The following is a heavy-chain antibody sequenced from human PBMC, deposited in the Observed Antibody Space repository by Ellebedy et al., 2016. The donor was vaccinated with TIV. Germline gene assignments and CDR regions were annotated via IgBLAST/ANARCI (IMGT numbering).Heavy chain of an antibody. CDR2: INHSGST. CDR3: TRGGYFDL. CDR1: GGSFSGYY. Sequence: SETLSLTCAVYGGSFSGYYWSWIRQPPGKGLEWIGEINHSGSTNYNPSLKSRVTISVDTSKNQFSLKLSSVTAADTAVYYCTRGGYFDLWGRGTLVTVSS. V-gene: IGHV4-34*01. J-gene: IGHJ2*01.